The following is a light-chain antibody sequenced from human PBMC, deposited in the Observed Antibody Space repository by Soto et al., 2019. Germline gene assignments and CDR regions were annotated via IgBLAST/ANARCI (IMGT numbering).Light chain of an antibody. V-gene: IGKV3-11*01. CDR3: QQRSNWPLT. CDR2: DAS. CDR1: QSVSSY. J-gene: IGKJ5*01. Sequence: EIVLTQSPATLSLYTGERATLSCRASQSVSSYLAWYQQKPGQAPRLLIYDASNRATGIPARFSGSGSGTDFTLTISSLEPEDFAVYYCQQRSNWPLTFGQGTRLEIK.